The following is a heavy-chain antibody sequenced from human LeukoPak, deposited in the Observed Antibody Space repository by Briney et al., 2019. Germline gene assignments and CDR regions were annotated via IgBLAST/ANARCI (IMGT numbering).Heavy chain of an antibody. V-gene: IGHV4-61*02. CDR3: AKHYMGSSYNRAVDY. CDR2: IYTSGST. J-gene: IGHJ4*02. D-gene: IGHD3-10*01. CDR1: GNSISSGDNY. Sequence: SETLSLTCTVSGNSISSGDNYWSWIRQPAGKGLEWIGRIYTSGSTNYNPSLKSRVTISGDTSKNQFSLKLSSVTAADTAVHYCAKHYMGSSYNRAVDYWGQGTLVTVSS.